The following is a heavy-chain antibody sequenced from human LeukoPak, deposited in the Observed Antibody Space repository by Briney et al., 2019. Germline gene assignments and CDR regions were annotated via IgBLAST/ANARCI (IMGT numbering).Heavy chain of an antibody. D-gene: IGHD3-22*01. V-gene: IGHV4-30-4*01. CDR2: IYYSGST. CDR3: AKETYYYDSSGPEAFDI. CDR1: GGSISSGDYY. J-gene: IGHJ3*02. Sequence: PSETLSLTCTVSGGSISSGDYYWSWIRQPPGKGLEWIGYIYYSGSTYYNPSLKSRVTISVDTSKNQFSLKLSSVTAADTAVYYCAKETYYYDSSGPEAFDIWGQGTMVTVSS.